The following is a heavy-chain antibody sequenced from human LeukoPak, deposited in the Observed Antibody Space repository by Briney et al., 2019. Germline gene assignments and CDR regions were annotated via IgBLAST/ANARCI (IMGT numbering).Heavy chain of an antibody. CDR3: ARQLWSRTEFDY. CDR2: MNPNSGNT. CDR1: GYTFTSYD. D-gene: IGHD5-18*01. V-gene: IGHV1-8*01. J-gene: IGHJ4*02. Sequence: ASVKVSCKASGYTFTSYDINWVRQATGQGLEWMGWMNPNSGNTGYAQKFQGRVTMTRNTSISTAYMELSSLRSEDTAVYYCARQLWSRTEFDYWGQGTLVTVSS.